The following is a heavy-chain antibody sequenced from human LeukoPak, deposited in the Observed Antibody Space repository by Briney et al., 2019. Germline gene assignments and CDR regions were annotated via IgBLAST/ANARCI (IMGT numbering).Heavy chain of an antibody. CDR3: ARVNIAAFDY. J-gene: IGHJ4*02. V-gene: IGHV4-39*01. CDR1: SGSISSSSYY. Sequence: SETLSLTRTVSSGSISSSSYYWGWIRQPPGKGLEWIGSISYSGSTYYNPSLKSRVTVYVDTSKKQFSLKLSSVTAADTAVYYCARVNIAAFDYWGQGTLVTVSS. D-gene: IGHD6-25*01. CDR2: ISYSGST.